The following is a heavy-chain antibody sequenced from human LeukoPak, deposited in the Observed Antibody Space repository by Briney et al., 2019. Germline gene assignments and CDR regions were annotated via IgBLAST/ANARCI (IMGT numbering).Heavy chain of an antibody. CDR3: TTNAGSYGIDV. CDR2: IKSKTDGGTT. Sequence: KTGGSLRLSCAASGFTFTNTWMSWVRQAPGKGLEWVGRIKSKTDGGTTDYAAPVKDRFTVSRDDSKDTLYLQMSGLKAEDTAVYYCTTNAGSYGIDVWGQGTMVTVSS. D-gene: IGHD1-26*01. CDR1: GFTFTNTW. J-gene: IGHJ3*01. V-gene: IGHV3-15*01.